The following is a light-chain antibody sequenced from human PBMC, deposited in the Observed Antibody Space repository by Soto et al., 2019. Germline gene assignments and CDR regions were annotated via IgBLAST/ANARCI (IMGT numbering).Light chain of an antibody. V-gene: IGKV1-5*01. Sequence: DIHMTQSPSTLSASVGDRVTITCRASQSISGWLAWYQQKPGKAPNLLISDASSLESGVPSRFSGSGSGTEFTLTISGLQPDDFATYYCQQYSSYSSFGQGTKLEIK. CDR2: DAS. CDR1: QSISGW. CDR3: QQYSSYSS. J-gene: IGKJ2*01.